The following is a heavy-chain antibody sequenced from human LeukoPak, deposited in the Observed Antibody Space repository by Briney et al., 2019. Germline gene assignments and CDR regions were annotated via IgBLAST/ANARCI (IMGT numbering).Heavy chain of an antibody. CDR3: ARRSGIAVAGAFDY. CDR2: ISGSGGST. D-gene: IGHD6-19*01. Sequence: GGSLRLSCTASGFTFSSYAMTWVRQAPGKGLEWVSAISGSGGSTYYADSVKGRFTISRDNSKNTLYLQMNSLRAEDTAVYYCARRSGIAVAGAFDYWGQGTLVTVSS. J-gene: IGHJ4*02. V-gene: IGHV3-23*01. CDR1: GFTFSSYA.